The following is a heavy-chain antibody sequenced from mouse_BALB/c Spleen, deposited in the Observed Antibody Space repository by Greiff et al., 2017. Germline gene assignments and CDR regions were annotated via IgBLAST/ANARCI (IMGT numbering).Heavy chain of an antibody. Sequence: EVQGVESGPELVKPGASVKMSCKASGYTFTSYVMHWVKQKPGQGLEWIGYINPYNDGTKYNEKFKGKATLTSDKSSSTAYMELSSLTSEDSAVYYCAKGLRRGKGLGWYFDVWGAGTTVTVSS. D-gene: IGHD2-4*01. CDR2: INPYNDGT. CDR3: AKGLRRGKGLGWYFDV. V-gene: IGHV1-14*01. CDR1: GYTFTSYV. J-gene: IGHJ1*01.